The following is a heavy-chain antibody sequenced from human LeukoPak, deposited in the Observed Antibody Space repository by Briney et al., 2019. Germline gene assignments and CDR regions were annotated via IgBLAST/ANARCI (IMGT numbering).Heavy chain of an antibody. J-gene: IGHJ4*02. CDR2: MNPNSGNT. CDR3: AREEKYYYDSSGYLD. CDR1: GYTFKNYD. D-gene: IGHD3-22*01. Sequence: ASVKVSCKASGYTFKNYDINWVRQATGQGLEWMGWMNPNSGNTNYAQKFQGRVTMTRDTSISTAYMELTRLRSDDAAVYYCAREEKYYYDSSGYLDWGQGTLVTVSS. V-gene: IGHV1-2*02.